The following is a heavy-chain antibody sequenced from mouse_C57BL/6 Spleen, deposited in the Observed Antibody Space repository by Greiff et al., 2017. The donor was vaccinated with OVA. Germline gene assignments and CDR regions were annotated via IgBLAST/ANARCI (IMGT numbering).Heavy chain of an antibody. CDR1: GFTFSSYG. V-gene: IGHV5-6*01. Sequence: EVKLVESGGDLVKPGGSLKLSCAASGFTFSSYGMSWVRQTPDKRLEWVATISSGGSYTYYPDSVKGRFTISRDNAKNTLYLQMSSLKSEDTAMYYCARDSYLDYWGQGTTLTVSS. J-gene: IGHJ2*01. CDR3: ARDSYLDY. CDR2: ISSGGSYT.